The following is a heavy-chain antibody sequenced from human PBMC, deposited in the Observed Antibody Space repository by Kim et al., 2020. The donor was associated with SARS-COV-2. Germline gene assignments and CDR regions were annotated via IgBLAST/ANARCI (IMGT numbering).Heavy chain of an antibody. J-gene: IGHJ6*02. Sequence: GESLKISCKGSGYSFTSYWISWVRQMPGKGLEWMGRIDPSDSYTNYSPSFQGHVTISADKSISTAYLQWSSLKASDTAMYYCARRRTLDTGKTYYYYYGMDVWGQGTTVTVSS. CDR2: IDPSDSYT. CDR1: GYSFTSYW. D-gene: IGHD5-18*01. V-gene: IGHV5-10-1*01. CDR3: ARRRTLDTGKTYYYYYGMDV.